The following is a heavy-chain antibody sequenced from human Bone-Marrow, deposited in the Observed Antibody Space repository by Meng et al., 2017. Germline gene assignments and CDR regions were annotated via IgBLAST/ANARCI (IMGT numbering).Heavy chain of an antibody. D-gene: IGHD3-10*01. J-gene: IGHJ5*02. Sequence: GESLKISCAASGFTFSDYYMSWIRQAPGKGLEWVSYISSSGSTIYYADSVKGRFTISRDNAKNSLYLQMNSLRAEDTAVYYCARDLVTMVRGALDPGGQGTLVTVSS. CDR2: ISSSGSTI. CDR3: ARDLVTMVRGALDP. CDR1: GFTFSDYY. V-gene: IGHV3-11*04.